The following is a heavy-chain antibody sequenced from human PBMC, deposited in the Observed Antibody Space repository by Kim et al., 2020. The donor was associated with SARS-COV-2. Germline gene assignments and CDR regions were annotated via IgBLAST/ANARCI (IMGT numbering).Heavy chain of an antibody. J-gene: IGHJ6*02. D-gene: IGHD1-20*01. Sequence: GGALRLSCAASGFTFSSGGMHWVRQAPGKGLEWVAVISDDATYKFYADSVKGRFTISRDDSQNRLYLQMNSLTAEDTAVYYCVKETGTITINYGLDVWGQGTTVTVSS. CDR3: VKETGTITINYGLDV. V-gene: IGHV3-30*18. CDR1: GFTFSSGG. CDR2: ISDDATYK.